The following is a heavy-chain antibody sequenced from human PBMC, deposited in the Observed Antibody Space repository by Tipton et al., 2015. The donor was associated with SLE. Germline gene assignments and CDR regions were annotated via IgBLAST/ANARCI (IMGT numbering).Heavy chain of an antibody. J-gene: IGHJ6*02. CDR2: VFRGGST. CDR3: AKDQGDTARDYFGMDV. CDR1: GDSLSGQY. D-gene: IGHD5-18*01. Sequence: TLSLTCSVYGDSLSGQYWSWIRQPPGKGLEWIGEVFRGGSTNYSPSIESRVTITVDMSKNQFSLRLISVTAADTAVYYCAKDQGDTARDYFGMDVWGQGTTVTVSS. V-gene: IGHV4-34*12.